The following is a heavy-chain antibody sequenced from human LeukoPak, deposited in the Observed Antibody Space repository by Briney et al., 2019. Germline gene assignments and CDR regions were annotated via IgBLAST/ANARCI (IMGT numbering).Heavy chain of an antibody. V-gene: IGHV4-39*01. Sequence: SETLSLPCTVSGGSISSSSYYWGWIRQPPGKGLEWIGSIYYSGSTYYNPSLKSRVTISVDTSKNQFSLKLTSVTAADTAVYYCASLASVAVVKPFAYWGPGSLATVSS. D-gene: IGHD4-23*01. CDR2: IYYSGST. CDR3: ASLASVAVVKPFAY. CDR1: GGSISSSSYY. J-gene: IGHJ4*02.